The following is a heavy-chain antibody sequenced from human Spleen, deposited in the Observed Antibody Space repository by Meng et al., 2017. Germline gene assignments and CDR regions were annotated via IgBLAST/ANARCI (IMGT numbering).Heavy chain of an antibody. CDR3: AKGDGYNLWYFEY. V-gene: IGHV3-7*03. D-gene: IGHD5-24*01. CDR1: GFTFSSYW. CDR2: IKQDGSEK. J-gene: IGHJ4*02. Sequence: GESLKISCAASGFTFSSYWMSWVRQAPGKGLEWVANIKQDGSEKYYVDSVKGQFTISRDNSKNTLYLQMNSLRAEDTAVYYCAKGDGYNLWYFEYWGQGTLVTVSS.